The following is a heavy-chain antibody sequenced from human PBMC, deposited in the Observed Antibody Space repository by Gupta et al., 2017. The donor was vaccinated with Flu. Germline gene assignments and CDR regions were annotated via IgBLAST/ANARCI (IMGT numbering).Heavy chain of an antibody. CDR1: GFTFSSYA. CDR2: ISGSGGST. V-gene: IGHV3-23*01. CDR3: AKPNSSGWYVLRLDY. D-gene: IGHD6-19*01. J-gene: IGHJ4*02. Sequence: EVQLLESGGGLVQPGVSLSLSCAASGFTFSSYAMSWVRQAPGKGLEWVSSISGSGGSTYYADSVKGRFTISRDNSKNTLYLQMNSLRAEDTAVYYCAKPNSSGWYVLRLDYWGQGTLVTVSS.